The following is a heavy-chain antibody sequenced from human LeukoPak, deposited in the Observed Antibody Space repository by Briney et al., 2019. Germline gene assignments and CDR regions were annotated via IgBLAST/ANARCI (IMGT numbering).Heavy chain of an antibody. CDR3: ARAIYGSSGLFSP. Sequence: ASVKVSCKASGYTFTSYGISWVRQAPGQGLEWMGWISAYNGNTNYAQKLQGRVTMTRNTSISTAYMELSSLRSEDTAVYYCARAIYGSSGLFSPGGQGTLVTVSS. J-gene: IGHJ4*02. CDR1: GYTFTSYG. D-gene: IGHD3-22*01. CDR2: ISAYNGNT. V-gene: IGHV1-18*01.